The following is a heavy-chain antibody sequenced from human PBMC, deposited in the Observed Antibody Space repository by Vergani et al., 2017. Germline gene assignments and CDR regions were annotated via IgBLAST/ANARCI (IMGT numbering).Heavy chain of an antibody. J-gene: IGHJ5*02. V-gene: IGHV4-34*01. D-gene: IGHD3-10*01. CDR3: ARGPKTYYYGSGSYYNGVGWFDP. CDR1: GGSFSGYY. CDR2: INHSGST. Sequence: QVQLQQWGAGLLKPSETLSLTCAVYGGSFSGYYWSWIRQPPGTGLEWIGEINHSGSTNYNPSLKSRVTISVDTSKNQFSLKLSSVTAADTAVYYCARGPKTYYYGSGSYYNGVGWFDPWGQGTLVTVSS.